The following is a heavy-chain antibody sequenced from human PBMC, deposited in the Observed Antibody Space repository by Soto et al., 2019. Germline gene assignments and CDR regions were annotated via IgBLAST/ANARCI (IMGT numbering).Heavy chain of an antibody. CDR3: ARVYCSSTSCYPNWFDP. CDR1: GGSISSYY. Sequence: PSETLSLTCTVSGGSISSYYWSWIRQPPGKGLEWIGYIYYSGSTNYNPSLKSRVTISVDTSKNQFSLKLSSVTAADTAVYYCARVYCSSTSCYPNWFDPWGQGTLVTVSS. J-gene: IGHJ5*02. V-gene: IGHV4-59*01. CDR2: IYYSGST. D-gene: IGHD2-2*01.